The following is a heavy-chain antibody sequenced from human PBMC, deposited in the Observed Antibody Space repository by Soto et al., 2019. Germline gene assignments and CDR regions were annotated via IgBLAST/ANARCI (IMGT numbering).Heavy chain of an antibody. V-gene: IGHV3-20*04. D-gene: IGHD4-17*01. Sequence: PGGSLRLSCAVFGFPFYYYGMSWVRQAPGKGLEWVSGINRDGGSTGYADSVKGRFTISRDNAKNSLYLQMNSLRAEDTALYYCARAPGFYGDFFDYWGQGSLVTVSS. CDR2: INRDGGST. J-gene: IGHJ4*02. CDR1: GFPFYYYG. CDR3: ARAPGFYGDFFDY.